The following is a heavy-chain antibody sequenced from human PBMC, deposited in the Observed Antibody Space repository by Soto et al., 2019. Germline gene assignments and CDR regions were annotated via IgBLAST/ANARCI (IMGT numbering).Heavy chain of an antibody. CDR3: ARDSIPGVLRYLGPKRAGGFDP. Sequence: SLASSIPPGAMTGYHWNCIRQTPEKGVVGIGYFHNSGNPKYSSSLKSRVTISVDMSEKQSSLKLTSVTAADTAVYWCARDSIPGVLRYLGPKRAGGFDPWGQGTLVTSPQ. V-gene: IGHV4-59*01. D-gene: IGHD3-9*01. CDR1: PGAMTGYH. J-gene: IGHJ5*02. CDR2: FHNSGNP.